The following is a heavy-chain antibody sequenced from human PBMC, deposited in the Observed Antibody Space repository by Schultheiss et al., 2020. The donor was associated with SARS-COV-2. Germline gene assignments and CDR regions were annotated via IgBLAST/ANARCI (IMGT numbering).Heavy chain of an antibody. CDR3: ARSRRVWEPSLFDP. Sequence: SETLSLTCTVSGGSISSYYWSWIRQPPGKGLEWIGYIYYSGSTNYNPSLKSRVTISVDTSKNQFSLKLSSVTAADTAVYYCARSRRVWEPSLFDPWGQGTLVTVSS. CDR2: IYYSGST. D-gene: IGHD1-26*01. J-gene: IGHJ5*02. V-gene: IGHV4-59*01. CDR1: GGSISSYY.